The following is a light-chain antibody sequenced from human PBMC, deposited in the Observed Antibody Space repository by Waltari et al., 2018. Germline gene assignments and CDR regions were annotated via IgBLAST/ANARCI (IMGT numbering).Light chain of an antibody. CDR3: QQYYDTPPTT. CDR1: QGISNY. CDR2: SAS. J-gene: IGKJ1*01. V-gene: IGKV1-9*01. Sequence: DIQLTQSPSFLSASVRDRVTITCRASQGISNYLAWYQQKPGKAPKLLIYSASTLQSGVPSRFSGSGSGTEFSLTISSLQPEDVAVYYCQQYYDTPPTTFGQGTKVEIK.